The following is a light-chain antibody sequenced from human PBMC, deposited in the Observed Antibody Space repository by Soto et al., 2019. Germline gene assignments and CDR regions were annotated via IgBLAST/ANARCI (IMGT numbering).Light chain of an antibody. CDR2: QAS. CDR1: QSLNSE. V-gene: IGKV1-5*03. Sequence: DIQMTQSTSTLSASVGDRVTITCRASQSLNSELAWYQQKPGKAPKLLIYQASSLKGGVPSRFTGTGSGTEFTLTISSLQPDDSATYYCQQYNAYSLTFGGGTKVEIK. CDR3: QQYNAYSLT. J-gene: IGKJ4*01.